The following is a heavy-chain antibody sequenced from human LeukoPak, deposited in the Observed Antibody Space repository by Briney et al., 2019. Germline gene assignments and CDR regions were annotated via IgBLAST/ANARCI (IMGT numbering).Heavy chain of an antibody. V-gene: IGHV4-34*01. J-gene: IGHJ2*01. CDR2: INHSGST. Sequence: SETLSLTCAVYGGSFSGYYWSWIRQPPGKGLEWIGEINHSGSTNYNPSLKSRVTISVDTSKNQFSLQLNSVTPEDTAVYYCARGYYDSSGYYYWYFDLWGRGTLVTVSS. D-gene: IGHD3-22*01. CDR1: GGSFSGYY. CDR3: ARGYYDSSGYYYWYFDL.